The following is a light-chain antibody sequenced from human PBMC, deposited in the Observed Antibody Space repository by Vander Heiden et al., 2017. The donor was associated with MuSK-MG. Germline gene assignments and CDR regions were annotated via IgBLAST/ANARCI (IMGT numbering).Light chain of an antibody. V-gene: IGLV3-1*01. CDR3: QAWDSSLEG. CDR1: KLGDKY. Sequence: SYELTQPPSVSVSPGQTASITCSGDKLGDKYACWYQQKPGQSPVLVIYQDSKRPSGIPERFSGSNSGKTATLTISGTQAVDDADYYCQAWDSSLEGFGTGTKLTVL. CDR2: QDS. J-gene: IGLJ1*01.